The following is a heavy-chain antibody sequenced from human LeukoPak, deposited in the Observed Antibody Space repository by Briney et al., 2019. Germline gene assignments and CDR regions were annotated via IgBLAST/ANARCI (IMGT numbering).Heavy chain of an antibody. J-gene: IGHJ4*02. D-gene: IGHD3-22*01. CDR3: AREGHGYYLY. V-gene: IGHV4-59*01. CDR2: IYYSGST. Sequence: SETLSLTCTVSGGSISSYYWSWIRQPPGKGLGWIGYIYYSGSTNYNPSLKSRVTISVDTSKNQFSLKLSSVTAADTAVYYCAREGHGYYLYWGQGTLVTVSS. CDR1: GGSISSYY.